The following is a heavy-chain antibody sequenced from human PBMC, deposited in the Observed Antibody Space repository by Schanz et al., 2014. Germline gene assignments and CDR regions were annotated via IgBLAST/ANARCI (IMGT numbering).Heavy chain of an antibody. CDR3: AGDYESDLSSPRHDAFDV. J-gene: IGHJ3*01. V-gene: IGHV3-23*01. CDR2: ISDNGIST. Sequence: EVQLLESGGGLVQPGGSLRLSCVASGFTFSSYAMSWVRQAPGKGLEWVSGISDNGISTYYADSVKGRFSISRENSKTLLYRKMNSLRAGDTAVYFGAGDYESDLSSPRHDAFDVWGQGTVVTVSS. CDR1: GFTFSSYA. D-gene: IGHD3-22*01.